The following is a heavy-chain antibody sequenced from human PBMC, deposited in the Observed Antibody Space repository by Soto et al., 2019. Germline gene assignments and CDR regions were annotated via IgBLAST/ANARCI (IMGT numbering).Heavy chain of an antibody. CDR2: ISGDGDNT. CDR3: AKSGAARPRFFDY. Sequence: GGSLRPSCAASGFSFSSYAMAWVRQPVGMGLEWVSTISGDGDNTYYADAVKGRFTMSRDNFENTLFLQMNSLRAEDTDVYSCAKSGAARPRFFDYWGQGTLVTVSA. D-gene: IGHD3-3*01. J-gene: IGHJ4*02. V-gene: IGHV3-23*01. CDR1: GFSFSSYA.